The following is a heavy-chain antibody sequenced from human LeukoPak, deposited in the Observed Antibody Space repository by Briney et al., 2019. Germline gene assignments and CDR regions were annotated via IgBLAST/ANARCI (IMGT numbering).Heavy chain of an antibody. CDR2: IIPIFGTA. J-gene: IGHJ4*02. CDR3: ARGGGHSAERRIFDY. Sequence: GASVKVSCKASGYTFTGYYMHWVRQAPGQGLEWMGGIIPIFGTANYAQKFQGRVTITADESTSTAYMELSSLRSEDTAVYYCARGGGHSAERRIFDYWGQGTLVTVSS. D-gene: IGHD1-26*01. V-gene: IGHV1-69*13. CDR1: GYTFTGYY.